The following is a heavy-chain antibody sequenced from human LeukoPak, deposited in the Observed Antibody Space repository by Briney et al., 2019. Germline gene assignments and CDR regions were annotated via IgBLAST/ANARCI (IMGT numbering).Heavy chain of an antibody. Sequence: PGVSLRLSCAACGFTFDDYGMSWVRRARGKGGEGVSGMYWTGGSTGYAVSGKVRFTISRDNAKNSLYLQMNSLRAEDTALYSCARDRYSSSSFDYWGQGTLVTVSS. D-gene: IGHD6-6*01. CDR2: MYWTGGST. V-gene: IGHV3-20*04. CDR1: GFTFDDYG. CDR3: ARDRYSSSSFDY. J-gene: IGHJ4*02.